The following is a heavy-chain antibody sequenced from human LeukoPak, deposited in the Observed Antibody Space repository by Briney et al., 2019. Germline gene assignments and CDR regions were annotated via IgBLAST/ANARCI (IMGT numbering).Heavy chain of an antibody. V-gene: IGHV3-30-3*01. CDR2: ISYDGSNK. CDR3: ARDPRDDFWSGGNWFDP. Sequence: GRSLRLSCAASGFTFSSYAMHWVRQAPGKGLEWVAVISYDGSNKYYADSVKGRFTISRDNSKNTLYLQMNSLRAEDTAVYYCARDPRDDFWSGGNWFDPWGQGTLVTVSS. J-gene: IGHJ5*02. D-gene: IGHD3-3*01. CDR1: GFTFSSYA.